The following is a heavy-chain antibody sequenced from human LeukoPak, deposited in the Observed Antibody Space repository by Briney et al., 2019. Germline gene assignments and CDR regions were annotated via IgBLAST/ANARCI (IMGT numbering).Heavy chain of an antibody. CDR3: AKGDVEMATICAFDI. J-gene: IGHJ3*02. Sequence: GGSLRLSCAASGFTFSSAWMSWVRQAPGKGLEWVGRIKSKTDGGTTDYAAPVKGRFTISRDDSKNSLYLQMNSLRAEDTAVYYRAKGDVEMATICAFDIWGQGTMVTVSS. CDR2: IKSKTDGGTT. D-gene: IGHD5-12*01. CDR1: GFTFSSAW. V-gene: IGHV3-15*01.